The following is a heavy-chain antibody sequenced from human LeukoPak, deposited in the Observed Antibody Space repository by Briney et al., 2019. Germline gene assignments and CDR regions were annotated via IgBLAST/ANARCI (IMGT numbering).Heavy chain of an antibody. Sequence: GESLKISCKGSGYSFTSYWIGWVRQMPGKGLKWMGIIYPGDSDARYSPSFQGQVTISADKSISTAYLQWSSLKASDTAMYYCARFNRADSSGWYSVYYYYYMDVWGKGTTVTVSS. CDR2: IYPGDSDA. J-gene: IGHJ6*03. D-gene: IGHD6-19*01. V-gene: IGHV5-51*01. CDR3: ARFNRADSSGWYSVYYYYYMDV. CDR1: GYSFTSYW.